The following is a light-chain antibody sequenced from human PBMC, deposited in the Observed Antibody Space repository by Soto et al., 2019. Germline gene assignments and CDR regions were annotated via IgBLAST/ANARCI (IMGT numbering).Light chain of an antibody. CDR1: QSVSNNY. V-gene: IGKV3-20*01. CDR2: GAS. Sequence: EIVLTQSPCTLSLSPVERATLSCRTSQSVSNNYLAWYQQKPGQAPRLLVYGASSRATGIPDRFSGSGSGTDFTLSISRLEPEDFAVYYCQQYSNLWTFGQGTKVDIK. CDR3: QQYSNLWT. J-gene: IGKJ1*01.